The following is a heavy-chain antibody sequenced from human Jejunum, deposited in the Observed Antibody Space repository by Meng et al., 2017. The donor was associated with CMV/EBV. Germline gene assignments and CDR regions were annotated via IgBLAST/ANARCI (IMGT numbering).Heavy chain of an antibody. CDR2: IYYSGTT. D-gene: IGHD2-21*01. J-gene: IGHJ4*02. Sequence: SGASIRNNYYWSWIRQSPGKGLEWIGNIYYSGTTNYNPSLKSRVIILIDTSNKQFSLKLGSVTTADAAVYYCARGSRASGGDFDYWGRGTLVTVSS. CDR3: ARGSRASGGDFDY. V-gene: IGHV4-59*01. CDR1: GASIRNNYY.